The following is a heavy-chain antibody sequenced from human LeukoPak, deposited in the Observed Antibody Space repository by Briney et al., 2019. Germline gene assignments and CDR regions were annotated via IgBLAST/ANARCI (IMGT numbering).Heavy chain of an antibody. CDR3: ARGHNWFDP. Sequence: SETLSHTCAVYGGSFSGYYWSWIRQPPGKGLEWIGEINHSGSTNYNPSLKSRVTISVDTSKDQFSLKLSSVTAADTAVYYCARGHNWFDPWGQGTLVTVSS. J-gene: IGHJ5*02. V-gene: IGHV4-34*01. CDR2: INHSGST. CDR1: GGSFSGYY.